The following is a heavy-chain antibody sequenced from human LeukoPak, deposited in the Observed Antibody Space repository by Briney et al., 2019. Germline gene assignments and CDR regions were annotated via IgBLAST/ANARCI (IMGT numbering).Heavy chain of an antibody. V-gene: IGHV4-59*08. CDR1: GGSLSSYY. J-gene: IGHJ5*02. CDR3: ARCLRLSNWFDP. Sequence: SETLSLTCTVSGGSLSSYYWSWIRQPPGKGLEWIGCLHYSGSTNYNPSLKSRVTMSVDTPNNRISLKLTSVTAADTAVYYCARCLRLSNWFDPWGQGILVTVSS. CDR2: LHYSGST. D-gene: IGHD2/OR15-2a*01.